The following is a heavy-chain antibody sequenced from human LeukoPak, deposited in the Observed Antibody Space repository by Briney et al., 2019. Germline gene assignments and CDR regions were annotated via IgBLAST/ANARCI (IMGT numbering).Heavy chain of an antibody. CDR3: ARDSGSYSGYYYYGMDV. Sequence: ASVKVSCKASGYTFTSYDINWVRQATGQGLEWMGWISAYNGNTNYAQKLQGRVTMTTDTSTSTAYMELRSLRSDDTAVYYCARDSGSYSGYYYYGMDVWGQGTTVTVSS. CDR1: GYTFTSYD. J-gene: IGHJ6*02. D-gene: IGHD1-26*01. V-gene: IGHV1-18*01. CDR2: ISAYNGNT.